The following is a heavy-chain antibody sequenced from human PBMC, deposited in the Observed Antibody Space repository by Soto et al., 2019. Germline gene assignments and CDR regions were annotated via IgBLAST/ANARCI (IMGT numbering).Heavy chain of an antibody. CDR2: ISGSGGST. CDR3: VRARCGAPSREGRDGFVP. Sequence: GGSLRLSCAASGFTFSNYAMGWVRQPPGKGLEWVSSISGSGGSTYYADSVKGRFTISRDNSKKTLDLQMNSLRAEDTAVYYCVRARCGAPSREGRDGFVPWGQGTLVTVSS. CDR1: GFTFSNYA. V-gene: IGHV3-23*01. D-gene: IGHD1-26*01. J-gene: IGHJ5*02.